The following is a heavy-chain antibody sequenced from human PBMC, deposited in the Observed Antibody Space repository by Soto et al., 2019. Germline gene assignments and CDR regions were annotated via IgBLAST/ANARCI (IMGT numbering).Heavy chain of an antibody. CDR2: IYLDDDK. J-gene: IGHJ4*02. CDR1: GFSLITNGVC. D-gene: IGHD3-10*01. Sequence: SFPTLVHPTHTLALTCTFSGFSLITNGVCVCWVLHPPGKALYWVALIYLDDDKRYSPSLKSRLTITKDPSKNQVALTMTNMHPVYTAKYYCAPTGKNTGYFAYWGQGTRVTVSS. CDR3: APTGKNTGYFAY. V-gene: IGHV2-5*02.